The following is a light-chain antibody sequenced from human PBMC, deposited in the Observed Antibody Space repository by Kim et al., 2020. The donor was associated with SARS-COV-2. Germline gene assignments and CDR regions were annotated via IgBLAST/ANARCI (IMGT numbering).Light chain of an antibody. CDR1: KLGDKY. CDR2: QDR. V-gene: IGLV3-1*01. Sequence: SYELTQPPSVSLSPGQTASITCSGDKLGDKYACWYQQKPGQSPVLVIYQDRKRPSGIPERFSGSNSGNTATLTISGTQAMDEADYYCQAWDSSTAVFGGGTQLTVL. J-gene: IGLJ2*01. CDR3: QAWDSSTAV.